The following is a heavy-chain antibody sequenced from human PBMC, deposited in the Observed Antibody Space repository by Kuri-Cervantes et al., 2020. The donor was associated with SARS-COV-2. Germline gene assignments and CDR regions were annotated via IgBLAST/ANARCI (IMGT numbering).Heavy chain of an antibody. J-gene: IGHJ4*02. CDR2: ISSSSSYI. V-gene: IGHV3-21*04. CDR3: ARETPEYSSSWFDF. CDR1: GFTFSSYS. Sequence: GGSLRPSCAAPGFTFSSYSMNWVRQAPGKGLEWVSSISSSSSYIYYADSVKGRFTISRDNSKNTLYLQMNSLRPEDTAVYYCARETPEYSSSWFDFWGQGSLVTVSS. D-gene: IGHD6-13*01.